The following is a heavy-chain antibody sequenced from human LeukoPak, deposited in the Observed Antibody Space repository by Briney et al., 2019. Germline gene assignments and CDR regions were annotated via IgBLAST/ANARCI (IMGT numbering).Heavy chain of an antibody. Sequence: SETLSLTCTVSGGSISNYYWSWVRQPPGKGLEWIGYIYYSGSTTYNPSLKSRVTISVDTSKNQFSLKLNAVTAADTAVYYCARRTYFDLWGRGTLVTVS. V-gene: IGHV4-59*08. J-gene: IGHJ2*01. CDR3: ARRTYFDL. CDR1: GGSISNYY. CDR2: IYYSGST.